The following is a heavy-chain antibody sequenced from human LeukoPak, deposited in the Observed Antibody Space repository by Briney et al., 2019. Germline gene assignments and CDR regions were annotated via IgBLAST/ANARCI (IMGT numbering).Heavy chain of an antibody. J-gene: IGHJ5*02. V-gene: IGHV4-30-4*01. CDR1: GGSISSGVYY. Sequence: PSETLSLTCTVSGGSISSGVYYWSWIRQPPGKGLEWIGYIYYSGSTYYNPSLKSRVTISVDTSKNRFSLKLSSVTAADTAVYYCARDEPPYCSSTSCSGFDPWGQGTLVTVSS. CDR3: ARDEPPYCSSTSCSGFDP. D-gene: IGHD2-2*01. CDR2: IYYSGST.